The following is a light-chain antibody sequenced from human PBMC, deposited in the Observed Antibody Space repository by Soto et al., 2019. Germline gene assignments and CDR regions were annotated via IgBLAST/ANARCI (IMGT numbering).Light chain of an antibody. CDR1: SSDVGGYDY. CDR3: CSYAGRFYV. J-gene: IGLJ1*01. V-gene: IGLV2-11*01. Sequence: QSVLTQPRSVSGSPGQSVTISCTGTSSDVGGYDYVSWYQQSPGKAPKFIIYDVSQRPSGVPDRFSGSKSGNTASPTISGLQAEDEADYYCCSYAGRFYVFGTGTKVTVL. CDR2: DVS.